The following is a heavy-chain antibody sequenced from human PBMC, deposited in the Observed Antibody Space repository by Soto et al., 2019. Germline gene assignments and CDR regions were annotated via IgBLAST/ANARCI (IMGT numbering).Heavy chain of an antibody. CDR2: IYSGGNT. D-gene: IGHD3-10*01. V-gene: IGHV3-66*01. Sequence: GESLKLSCAVSGFTVNNNYMSWVRQAPGKGLEWVSVIYSGGNTDYAESVRGRFTVSRDTSKNTLYLQMNSLRAEDTAIYYCTRDSSYYGAGRGVLDYWGQGTPVTVS. J-gene: IGHJ4*02. CDR1: GFTVNNNY. CDR3: TRDSSYYGAGRGVLDY.